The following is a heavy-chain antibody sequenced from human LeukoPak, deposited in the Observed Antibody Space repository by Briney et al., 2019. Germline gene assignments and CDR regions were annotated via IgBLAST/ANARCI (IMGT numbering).Heavy chain of an antibody. CDR1: GFTFSSYS. J-gene: IGHJ4*02. Sequence: GGSLRLSCAASGFTFSSYSMNWVRQAPGKGLEWVSSISSSSSYIYYADSVKGRFTISRDNAKNSLYLQMNSLRAEDTAVYYCARPPTRTDSGRDYWGQGTLVTVSS. CDR3: ARPPTRTDSGRDY. D-gene: IGHD5-12*01. CDR2: ISSSSSYI. V-gene: IGHV3-21*01.